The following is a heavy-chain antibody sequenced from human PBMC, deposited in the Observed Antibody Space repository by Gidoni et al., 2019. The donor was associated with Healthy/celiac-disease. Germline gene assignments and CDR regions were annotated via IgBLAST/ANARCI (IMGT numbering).Heavy chain of an antibody. V-gene: IGHV4-39*01. CDR1: GCSISSSSYY. CDR2: IYYSGST. Sequence: QLQLQESGPGLVKPSETLSLTCTVSGCSISSSSYYWGWIPQPPGKGLEWIGSIYYSGSTYYNPSLKSRVTISVDTSKNQFSLKLSSVTAADTAVYYCARGPVNYYGSGSRFDPWGQGTLVTVSS. CDR3: ARGPVNYYGSGSRFDP. D-gene: IGHD3-10*01. J-gene: IGHJ5*02.